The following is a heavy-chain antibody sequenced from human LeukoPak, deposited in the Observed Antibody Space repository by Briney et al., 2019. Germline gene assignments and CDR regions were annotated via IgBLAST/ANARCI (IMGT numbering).Heavy chain of an antibody. D-gene: IGHD3-22*01. CDR1: GGSISSYY. Sequence: PSETLSLTCAVSGGSISSYYWSWIRHPPGKGLEWIGYIYYSGSSNYSPSLKSRVTISVDTSKNQFSLKLSSVTAADTAVYYCARDRDSSGYYYFDYWGQGTLVTVSS. V-gene: IGHV4-59*01. J-gene: IGHJ4*02. CDR2: IYYSGSS. CDR3: ARDRDSSGYYYFDY.